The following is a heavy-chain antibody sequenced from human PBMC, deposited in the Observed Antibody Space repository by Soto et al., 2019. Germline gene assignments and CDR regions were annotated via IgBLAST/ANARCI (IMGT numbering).Heavy chain of an antibody. V-gene: IGHV3-30*18. CDR2: ISYDGSNK. J-gene: IGHJ3*02. CDR3: AKDSSLEGSGYYSDAFDI. CDR1: GFTFSSYG. D-gene: IGHD3-10*01. Sequence: GGSLRLSCAAPGFTFSSYGMHWVRQAPGKGLEWVAVISYDGSNKYYADSVKGRFTISRDNSKNTLYLQMNSLRAEDTAVYYCAKDSSLEGSGYYSDAFDIWGQGTMVTVSS.